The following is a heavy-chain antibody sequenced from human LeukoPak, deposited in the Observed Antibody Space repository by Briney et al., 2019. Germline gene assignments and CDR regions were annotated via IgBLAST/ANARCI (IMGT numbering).Heavy chain of an antibody. Sequence: GGSLRLSCAASGFTVSSNYMSWVRQAPGKGLEWVSVIYSGGGTYYADSVKGRFTISRDNSKNTLYLQMNSLRAEDTAVYYCARDIVATIDAFDIWGQGTMVTVSS. V-gene: IGHV3-66*01. J-gene: IGHJ3*02. D-gene: IGHD5-12*01. CDR2: IYSGGGT. CDR3: ARDIVATIDAFDI. CDR1: GFTVSSNY.